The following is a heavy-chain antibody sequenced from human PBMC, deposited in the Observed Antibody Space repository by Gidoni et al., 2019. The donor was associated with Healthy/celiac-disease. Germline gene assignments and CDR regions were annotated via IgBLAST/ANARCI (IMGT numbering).Heavy chain of an antibody. V-gene: IGHV1-69*08. Sequence: HVQLVQSGAEVKKPGSSVTVSCKASGGTFSSYTISWVRQAPGHGLEWMGRIIPILGIANYAQKFQGRVTITADKSTSTAYMERSSLRSEDTAVYYCARENYDILTGRYYYYGMDVWGQGTTVTVSS. CDR1: GGTFSSYT. J-gene: IGHJ6*02. D-gene: IGHD3-9*01. CDR2: IIPILGIA. CDR3: ARENYDILTGRYYYYGMDV.